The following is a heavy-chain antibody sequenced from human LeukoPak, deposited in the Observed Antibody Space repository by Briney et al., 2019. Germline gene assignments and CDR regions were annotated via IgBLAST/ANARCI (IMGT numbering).Heavy chain of an antibody. CDR2: ISGYNGHT. Sequence: GASVKVSCKASGYTFTSYGISWVRQAPGQGLEWMGWISGYNGHTNYAQKFQGRVTMTRDTSISTAYMELSRLRSDDTAVYYCARGADSPFYYYYYMDVWGKGTTVTVSS. D-gene: IGHD2-15*01. V-gene: IGHV1-18*01. J-gene: IGHJ6*03. CDR3: ARGADSPFYYYYYMDV. CDR1: GYTFTSYG.